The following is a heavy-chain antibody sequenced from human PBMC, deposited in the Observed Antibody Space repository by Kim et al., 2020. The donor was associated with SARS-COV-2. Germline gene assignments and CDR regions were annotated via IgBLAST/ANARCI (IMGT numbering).Heavy chain of an antibody. D-gene: IGHD3-3*01. CDR3: ARDGQFLEWSYLDYYYYGMDV. CDR1: GFTVSSNY. CDR2: IYSGGST. V-gene: IGHV3-66*01. J-gene: IGHJ6*02. Sequence: GGSLRLSCAASGFTVSSNYMSWVRQAPGKGLEWVSVIYSGGSTYYADSVKGRFTISRDNSKNTLYLQMNSLRAEDTAVYYCARDGQFLEWSYLDYYYYGMDVWGQGTTVTVSS.